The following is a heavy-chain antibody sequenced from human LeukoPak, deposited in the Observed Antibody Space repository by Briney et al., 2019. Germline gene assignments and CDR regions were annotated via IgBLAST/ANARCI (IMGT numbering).Heavy chain of an antibody. V-gene: IGHV3-21*01. Sequence: GGSLRLSCAASGFTFSSYSMNWVRQAPGKGLEWVSSISSSSSYIYYADSVKGRFTISRDNAKNSLYLQMNSLRAEDTAVYYCASGAYVDTHYFDYWSQGTLVTVSS. CDR2: ISSSSSYI. CDR3: ASGAYVDTHYFDY. CDR1: GFTFSSYS. D-gene: IGHD5-18*01. J-gene: IGHJ4*02.